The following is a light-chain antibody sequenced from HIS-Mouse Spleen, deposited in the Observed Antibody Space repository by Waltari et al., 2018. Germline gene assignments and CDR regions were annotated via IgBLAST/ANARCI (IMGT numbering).Light chain of an antibody. CDR3: QSADSSGTYVV. CDR1: ALPKQY. CDR2: KDS. Sequence: SYELTQPPSVSVSPGQTARITCSGDALPKQYAYWYQQKPGQAPVLVLDKDSERPSRIPERFSGSSSGTTVTLTISGVQAEDEADYYCQSADSSGTYVVFGGGTKLTVL. V-gene: IGLV3-25*03. J-gene: IGLJ2*01.